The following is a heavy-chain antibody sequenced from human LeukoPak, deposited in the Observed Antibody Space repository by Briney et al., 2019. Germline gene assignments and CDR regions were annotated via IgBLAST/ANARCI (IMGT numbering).Heavy chain of an antibody. Sequence: SAIGGRGGTTYYADSVKGRFTISRDNSKNTLYLQMNSLRAEDTAVYYCAKVWFGELAYFDHWGQGTLVTVSS. D-gene: IGHD3-10*01. J-gene: IGHJ4*02. CDR2: IGGRGGTT. V-gene: IGHV3-23*01. CDR3: AKVWFGELAYFDH.